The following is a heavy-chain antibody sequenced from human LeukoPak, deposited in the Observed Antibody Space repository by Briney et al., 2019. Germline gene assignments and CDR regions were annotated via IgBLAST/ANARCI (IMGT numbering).Heavy chain of an antibody. J-gene: IGHJ4*02. D-gene: IGHD2-2*01. CDR2: MSPNSGNT. CDR1: GYTLTSHD. V-gene: IGHV1-8*01. CDR3: ARGCSSTTCSWPFDY. Sequence: GASVKVSCKASGYTLTSHDIHWVRQATGQGLEWMGWMSPNSGNTVYAQKFQGRVTMTRNTSLSTAYMELSSLSSEDTAVYYCARGCSSTTCSWPFDYWGQGTLVTVSS.